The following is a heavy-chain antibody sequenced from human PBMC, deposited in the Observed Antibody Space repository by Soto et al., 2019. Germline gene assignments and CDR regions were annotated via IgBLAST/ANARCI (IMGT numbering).Heavy chain of an antibody. V-gene: IGHV3-23*01. Sequence: PGGSLRLSCAASGFTFSSYAMSWVRQAPGPGLEWGSAISGSGGGTYYADSVKGRFTISRDNSKNTLYLQMNSLKAEATAVYYCANAPGPGVTYYYDSSGYLFDYGGQGPLVPAPS. CDR2: ISGSGGGT. J-gene: IGHJ4*02. CDR3: ANAPGPGVTYYYDSSGYLFDY. CDR1: GFTFSSYA. D-gene: IGHD3-22*01.